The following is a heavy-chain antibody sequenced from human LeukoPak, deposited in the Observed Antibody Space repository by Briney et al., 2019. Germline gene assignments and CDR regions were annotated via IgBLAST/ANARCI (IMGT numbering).Heavy chain of an antibody. D-gene: IGHD3-22*01. CDR2: IIPIFGTA. J-gene: IGHJ3*02. Sequence: GASVKVSCKASGGTFSSYAISWVRQAPGQGLEWMGGIIPIFGTANYAQKFQGRVTITADESTSTAYMELSSLRSEDTAVYYCHLFGYHYDSSGSPNAFDIWGQGTMVTVSS. CDR1: GGTFSSYA. CDR3: HLFGYHYDSSGSPNAFDI. V-gene: IGHV1-69*13.